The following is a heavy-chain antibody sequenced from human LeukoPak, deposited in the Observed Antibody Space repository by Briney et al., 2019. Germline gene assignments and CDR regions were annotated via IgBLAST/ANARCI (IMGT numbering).Heavy chain of an antibody. CDR3: VRRGDASSGWGDHDY. Sequence: GGSLRLSCAASGFTFNRNAISWVRQAPGKGLEWVSTIGGSGDKTFYADSVKVRFTISRDNSKNMLHLQMSSLTGEDTALYYCVRRGDASSGWGDHDYWGQGALVNVSS. V-gene: IGHV3-23*01. D-gene: IGHD6-19*01. J-gene: IGHJ4*02. CDR2: IGGSGDKT. CDR1: GFTFNRNA.